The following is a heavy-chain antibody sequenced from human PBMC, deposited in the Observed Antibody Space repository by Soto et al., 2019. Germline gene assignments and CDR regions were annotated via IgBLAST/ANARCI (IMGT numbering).Heavy chain of an antibody. Sequence: QVQLVESGGGVVQPGRSLRLSCAASGFTFSSYAMHWVRQAPGKGLEWVAVISYDGSNKYYADSVKGRFTISRDNSKNTLYLQMNSLRAEDTAVYYCARDSTSYYGSGTSRYYYYYYGMDVWGQGTTVTVSS. CDR3: ARDSTSYYGSGTSRYYYYYYGMDV. CDR2: ISYDGSNK. J-gene: IGHJ6*02. D-gene: IGHD3-10*01. CDR1: GFTFSSYA. V-gene: IGHV3-30-3*01.